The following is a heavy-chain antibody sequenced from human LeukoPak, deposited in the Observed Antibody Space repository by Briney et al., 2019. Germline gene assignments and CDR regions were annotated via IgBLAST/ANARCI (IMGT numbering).Heavy chain of an antibody. V-gene: IGHV4-39*01. Sequence: SETLSLTCTVSGGSISSSSYYWGWIRQPPGKGLEWTGSIYYSGSTYYNPSLKSRVTISVDTSKNQFSLKLSSVTAADTAVYYCARRKDFGDWFDPWGQGTLVTVSS. J-gene: IGHJ5*02. D-gene: IGHD3-10*01. CDR3: ARRKDFGDWFDP. CDR1: GGSISSSSYY. CDR2: IYYSGST.